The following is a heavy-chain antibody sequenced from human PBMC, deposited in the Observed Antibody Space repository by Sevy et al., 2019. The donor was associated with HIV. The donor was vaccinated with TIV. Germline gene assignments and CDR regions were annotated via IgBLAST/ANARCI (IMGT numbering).Heavy chain of an antibody. D-gene: IGHD3-10*01. Sequence: GGSLRLSCVASGFTFSNYAMSWVRQAPGKGLEWVSAIRGGGGSTYFADSVKVRFTISRDNSKNTVYLQMNSLRAEDTALYYCAKDYEFGSGSLMGLFDYWGQGTLVTVSS. V-gene: IGHV3-23*01. J-gene: IGHJ4*02. CDR1: GFTFSNYA. CDR3: AKDYEFGSGSLMGLFDY. CDR2: IRGGGGST.